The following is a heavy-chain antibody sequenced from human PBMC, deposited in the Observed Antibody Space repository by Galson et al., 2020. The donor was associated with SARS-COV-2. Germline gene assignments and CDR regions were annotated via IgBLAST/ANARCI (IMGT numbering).Heavy chain of an antibody. CDR2: IYWDNDQ. CDR1: GFPLDTNAVS. J-gene: IGHJ3*01. V-gene: IGHV2-5*02. CDR3: THNKRAFPADGFDV. Sequence: SGPTLVKPTQTLTLTCDFSGFPLDTNAVSMAWIRQPPGKALEWLALIYWDNDQRYTESLKNRLTVTKATFKNQIFLTMTNVDPADTATYYCTHNKRAFPADGFDVWGPGTMVTVSS.